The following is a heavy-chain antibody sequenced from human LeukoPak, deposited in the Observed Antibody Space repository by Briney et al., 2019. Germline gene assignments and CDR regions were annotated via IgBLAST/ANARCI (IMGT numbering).Heavy chain of an antibody. CDR3: ARVHDYSNYGWYFDL. CDR1: GFTFSSYS. Sequence: GGSLRLSCAASGFTFSSYSMNWVRQAPGKGLEWVSYISSGSSTIYYADSVKGRFTISRDNAKNSLYLQMNSLRAEDTAVYYCARVHDYSNYGWYFDLWGRGTLVTVSS. CDR2: ISSGSSTI. V-gene: IGHV3-48*01. D-gene: IGHD4-11*01. J-gene: IGHJ2*01.